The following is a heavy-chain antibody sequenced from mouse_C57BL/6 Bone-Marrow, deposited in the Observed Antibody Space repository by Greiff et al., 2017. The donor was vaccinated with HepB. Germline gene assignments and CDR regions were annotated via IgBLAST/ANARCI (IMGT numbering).Heavy chain of an antibody. D-gene: IGHD1-1*01. V-gene: IGHV2-5*01. CDR3: AKGAFITTVVESHYWYFDV. CDR1: GFSLTSYG. Sequence: QVQLQQSGPGLVQPSQSLSITCTVSGFSLTSYGVHWVRQSPGKGLEWLGVIWRGGSTDYNAAFMSRLSITKDNSKSQVFFKMNSLQADDTAIYYWAKGAFITTVVESHYWYFDVWGTGTTVTVSS. J-gene: IGHJ1*03. CDR2: IWRGGST.